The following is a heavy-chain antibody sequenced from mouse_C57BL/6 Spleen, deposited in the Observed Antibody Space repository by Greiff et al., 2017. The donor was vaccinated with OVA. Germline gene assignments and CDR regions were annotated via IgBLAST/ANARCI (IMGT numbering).Heavy chain of an antibody. Sequence: QVQLQQSGAELVRPGASVTLSCKASGYTFTDYEMHWVKQTPVHGLEWIGAIDPETGGTAYNQKFKGTATMTADKSSSTDYMELRSLTSEDSAVYYCTILDYSGYWFAYWGQGTLVTVSA. CDR1: GYTFTDYE. J-gene: IGHJ3*01. CDR2: IDPETGGT. CDR3: TILDYSGYWFAY. D-gene: IGHD3-2*02. V-gene: IGHV1-15*01.